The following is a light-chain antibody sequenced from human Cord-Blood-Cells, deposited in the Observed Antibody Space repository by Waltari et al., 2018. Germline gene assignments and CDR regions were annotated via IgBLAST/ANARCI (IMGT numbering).Light chain of an antibody. CDR3: SSYTSSSTLV. J-gene: IGLJ1*01. CDR1: SSDVGGYNY. V-gene: IGLV2-14*01. Sequence: QSALTKPASVSGSPGQSFTTSCTGTSSDVGGYNYVSWYQQHPGKAPQIMIYDVSNRPSGVSTRFSGSKSGNTASLTISGLQAEDEADYYCSSYTSSSTLVFGAGTKVTVL. CDR2: DVS.